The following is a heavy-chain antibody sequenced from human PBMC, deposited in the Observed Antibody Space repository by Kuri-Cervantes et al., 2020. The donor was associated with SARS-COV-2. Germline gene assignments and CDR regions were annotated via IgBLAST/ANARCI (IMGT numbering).Heavy chain of an antibody. D-gene: IGHD6-6*01. CDR1: GYTFISYG. CDR2: ISPYNDKT. CDR3: ARDSAGLYSSSSWNWFDP. V-gene: IGHV1-18*01. J-gene: IGHJ5*02. Sequence: ASVKVSCKASGYTFISYGITWVRQAPGQGLEWMGWISPYNDKTSYAEKFQGRVTMTRDTSISTAYMELSRLRSDDTAVYYCARDSAGLYSSSSWNWFDPWGQGTLVTVSS.